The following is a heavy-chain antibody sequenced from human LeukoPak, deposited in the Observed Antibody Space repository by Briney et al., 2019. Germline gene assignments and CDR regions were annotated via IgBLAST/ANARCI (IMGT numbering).Heavy chain of an antibody. Sequence: PGGSLRLSRAASGFTFRSYSMNLVRQAPGKGLEWVSSISSSSSYIYYADSVKGRFTISRDNAKNSLYLQMNSLRAEDTAVYYCARGDCSGGSCYQAWGQGTLVTVSS. CDR1: GFTFRSYS. CDR2: ISSSSSYI. J-gene: IGHJ4*02. D-gene: IGHD2-15*01. V-gene: IGHV3-21*01. CDR3: ARGDCSGGSCYQA.